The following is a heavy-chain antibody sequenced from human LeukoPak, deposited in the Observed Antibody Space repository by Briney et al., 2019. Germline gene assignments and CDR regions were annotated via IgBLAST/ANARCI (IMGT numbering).Heavy chain of an antibody. J-gene: IGHJ3*02. CDR2: IYYSEST. V-gene: IGHV4-59*01. CDR3: ARVLATMIVVPGAFDI. Sequence: SETLSLTCTVSGGSISSYYWSWIRQPPGKGLEWIGYIYYSESTNYNPSLKSRVTISVDTSKNQFSLKLSSVTAADTAVYYCARVLATMIVVPGAFDIWGQGTMVTVSS. CDR1: GGSISSYY. D-gene: IGHD3-22*01.